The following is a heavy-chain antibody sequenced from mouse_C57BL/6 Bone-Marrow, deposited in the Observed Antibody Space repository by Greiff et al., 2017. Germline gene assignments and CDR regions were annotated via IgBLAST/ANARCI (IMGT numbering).Heavy chain of an antibody. J-gene: IGHJ4*01. Sequence: VQLQQPGAELARPGASVKLSCKASGYTFTSYGISWVKQRTGQGLEWLGEIYPRSGNTYYNEKFKGKATLTADKSSSTAYMELRSLTSEDSAVYVCARRVYGYDGNYAMDYWGQGTSVTVSS. D-gene: IGHD2-2*01. CDR3: ARRVYGYDGNYAMDY. CDR2: IYPRSGNT. CDR1: GYTFTSYG. V-gene: IGHV1-81*01.